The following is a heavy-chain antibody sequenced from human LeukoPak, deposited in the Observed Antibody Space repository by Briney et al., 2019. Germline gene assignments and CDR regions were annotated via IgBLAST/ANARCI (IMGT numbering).Heavy chain of an antibody. CDR1: GGSISSYY. J-gene: IGHJ4*02. D-gene: IGHD3-22*01. Sequence: SETLSLTCSVSGGSISSYYWSWLRQPPGKGLEWSGYIYYSGSTDYNPSLKSRVTISVDTSKDEFSLTLSSVTAADTAVYYCARAQSYYDKVDSWGQGTLVTVSS. CDR3: ARAQSYYDKVDS. V-gene: IGHV4-59*08. CDR2: IYYSGST.